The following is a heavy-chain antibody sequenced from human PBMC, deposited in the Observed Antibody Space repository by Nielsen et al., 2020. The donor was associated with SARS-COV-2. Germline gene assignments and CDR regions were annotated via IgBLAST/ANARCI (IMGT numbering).Heavy chain of an antibody. CDR2: INPNSDGT. D-gene: IGHD6-19*01. V-gene: IGHV1-2*02. CDR3: ARTGIAVAGLDFDY. Sequence: ASVKVSCKASGYTFTGYYMHWVRQAPGQGLEWMGWINPNSDGTNYAQKFQGRVTMTRDTSISTAYMELSRLRSDDTAVYYCARTGIAVAGLDFDYWGQGTLVTVSS. J-gene: IGHJ4*02. CDR1: GYTFTGYY.